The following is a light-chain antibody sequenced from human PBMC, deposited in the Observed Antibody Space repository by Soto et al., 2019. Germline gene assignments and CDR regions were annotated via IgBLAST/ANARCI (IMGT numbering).Light chain of an antibody. V-gene: IGLV1-44*01. CDR3: ASWADSLKGVL. J-gene: IGLJ3*02. Sequence: QSVLTQPPSASGTPGQRVSISCSGGRSNIGSNLVSWYQQLPGTAPKLLLYFNDQRHSGVPDRFSGSKSGTSASLAVSELQSEDAADYFCASWADSLKGVLFGGGTKVTVL. CDR2: FND. CDR1: RSNIGSNL.